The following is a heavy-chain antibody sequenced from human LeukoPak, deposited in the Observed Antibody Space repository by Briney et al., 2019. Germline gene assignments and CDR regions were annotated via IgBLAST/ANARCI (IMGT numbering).Heavy chain of an antibody. V-gene: IGHV3-64*01. CDR3: AKERSTMVRGVIDV. CDR1: GFTFSSYA. J-gene: IGHJ5*02. Sequence: PGGSLRLSCAASGFTFSSYAMHWVRQAPGKGLKYVSAVSSNGGSTYYANSVKGRFTISRDNSKNTLYLQMNSLRAEDTAVYYCAKERSTMVRGVIDVWGQGTLVTVSS. CDR2: VSSNGGST. D-gene: IGHD3-10*01.